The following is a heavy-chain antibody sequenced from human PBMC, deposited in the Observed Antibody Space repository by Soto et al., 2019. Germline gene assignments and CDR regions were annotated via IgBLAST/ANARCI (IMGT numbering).Heavy chain of an antibody. V-gene: IGHV4-39*01. J-gene: IGHJ6*02. CDR1: GGSISSSTYY. Sequence: QLQLQESGPGLVKPSETLSLTCTVSGGSISSSTYYWGWIRQPPGKGLEWIGSIYHSGSTYYNPSLRSRVTTSVDTSKNQFSLRLSSVTAADTAVYYCARHGVASGSGTYRTINGVDVWGQGTTVTVSS. CDR3: ARHGVASGSGTYRTINGVDV. CDR2: IYHSGST. D-gene: IGHD3-10*01.